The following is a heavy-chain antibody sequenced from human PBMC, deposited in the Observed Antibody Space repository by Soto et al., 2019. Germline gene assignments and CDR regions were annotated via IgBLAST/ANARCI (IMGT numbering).Heavy chain of an antibody. V-gene: IGHV1-3*01. CDR2: INAGNGNT. Sequence: ASVKVSCKASGYTLTSYAMHWVRQAPGQRLEWMGWINAGNGNTKYSQKFQGRVTITRDTSASTAYMELSSLRSEDTAVYYCAREDCSGGSCYRGIDYWGQGTLVTV. J-gene: IGHJ4*02. CDR3: AREDCSGGSCYRGIDY. D-gene: IGHD2-15*01. CDR1: GYTLTSYA.